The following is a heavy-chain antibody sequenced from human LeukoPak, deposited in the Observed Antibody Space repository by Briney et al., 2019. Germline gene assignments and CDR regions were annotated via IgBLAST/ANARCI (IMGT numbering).Heavy chain of an antibody. CDR1: GGSISSYY. V-gene: IGHV4-4*07. Sequence: PSETLSLTCTVSGGSISSYYWSWIRQPAGKGLEWIGRIYTSGSTNYNPSPKSRVTMSVDTSKNQFSLKLSSVTAADTAVYYCAGSESHYYGSSGFDYWGQGTLVTVSS. J-gene: IGHJ4*02. CDR3: AGSESHYYGSSGFDY. CDR2: IYTSGST. D-gene: IGHD3-22*01.